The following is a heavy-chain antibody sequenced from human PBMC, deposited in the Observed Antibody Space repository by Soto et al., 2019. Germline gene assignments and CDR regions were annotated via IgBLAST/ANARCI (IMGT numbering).Heavy chain of an antibody. J-gene: IGHJ4*02. Sequence: SETLSLTCDVSGGSVSDYYWSWIRQAPGKGLEWIGYIHERGVTNYNPSLKSRVTISADTSRNQFSLSLSSLTAADTAVYYCARVDHRGYFSVLTDFWGQGILVTVSS. CDR2: IHERGVT. CDR3: ARVDHRGYFSVLTDF. V-gene: IGHV4-59*02. CDR1: GGSVSDYY. D-gene: IGHD3-10*02.